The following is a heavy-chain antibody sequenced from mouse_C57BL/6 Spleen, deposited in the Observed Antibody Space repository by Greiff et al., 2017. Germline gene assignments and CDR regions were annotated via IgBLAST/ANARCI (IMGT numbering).Heavy chain of an antibody. CDR2: IHPNSGST. CDR3: AREDYDYDVGGYAMDY. J-gene: IGHJ4*01. V-gene: IGHV1-64*01. Sequence: QVQLQQPGAELVKPGASVKLSCKASGYTFTSYWMHWVKQRPGQGLEWIGMIHPNSGSTNYNEKFKSKATLTVDKSSSTAYMQLSSLTSEDSAVYYCAREDYDYDVGGYAMDYWGQGTSVTVSS. D-gene: IGHD2-4*01. CDR1: GYTFTSYW.